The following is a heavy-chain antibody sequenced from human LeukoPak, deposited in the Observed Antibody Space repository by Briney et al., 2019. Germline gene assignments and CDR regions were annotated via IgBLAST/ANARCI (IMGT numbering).Heavy chain of an antibody. CDR2: IYYSGST. CDR3: ARVFMVRGVFDY. Sequence: SETLSLTCVVYGESFSRYYWSWIRQPPGKGLEWIGYIYYSGSTNYNPSLKSRVTISVDTSKNQFSLKLSSVTAADTAVYYCARVFMVRGVFDYWGQGTLVTVSS. V-gene: IGHV4-59*01. J-gene: IGHJ4*02. CDR1: GESFSRYY. D-gene: IGHD3-10*01.